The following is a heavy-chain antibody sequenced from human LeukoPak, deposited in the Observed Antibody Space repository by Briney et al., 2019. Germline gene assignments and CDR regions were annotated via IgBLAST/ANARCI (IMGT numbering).Heavy chain of an antibody. CDR2: INPNSGGT. D-gene: IGHD3-22*01. J-gene: IGHJ1*01. CDR1: GYTFTGYY. Sequence: ASVKVSCKASGYTFTGYYMHWVRQAPGQGLEWMGWINPNSGGTNYAQKFQGRVTMTRDTPISTAYMELSRLRSDDTAVYYCARDSYYDSSGYYSSEYFQHWGQGTLVTVSS. CDR3: ARDSYYDSSGYYSSEYFQH. V-gene: IGHV1-2*02.